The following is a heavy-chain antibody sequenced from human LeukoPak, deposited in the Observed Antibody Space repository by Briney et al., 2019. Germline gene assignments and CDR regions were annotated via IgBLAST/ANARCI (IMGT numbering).Heavy chain of an antibody. V-gene: IGHV1-2*02. J-gene: IGHJ4*02. Sequence: VASVKVSCKASGYTFTDYYMHWVRQAPGQGLEWMGWINPNSGGTNFAQKFQGRVAMTRDTSISTAYSELGSLRSDDTAVYFCARARWQLVPYFDPWGQGTLVTVPS. D-gene: IGHD6-6*01. CDR1: GYTFTDYY. CDR2: INPNSGGT. CDR3: ARARWQLVPYFDP.